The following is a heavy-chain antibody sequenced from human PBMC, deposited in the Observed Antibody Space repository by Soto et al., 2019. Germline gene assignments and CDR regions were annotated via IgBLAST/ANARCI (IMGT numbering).Heavy chain of an antibody. CDR3: ARCTMVRGAPRPYGMDV. CDR2: IIPIFGTA. D-gene: IGHD3-10*01. CDR1: GGTFSSYA. Sequence: QVQLVQSGAEVKKPGSSVKVSCKASGGTFSSYAISWVRQAPGQGLEWMGGIIPIFGTANYAQKFQGSVTITADESTSTAYMELSSLRSEDTAVYYCARCTMVRGAPRPYGMDVWGQGTTVTVSS. V-gene: IGHV1-69*01. J-gene: IGHJ6*02.